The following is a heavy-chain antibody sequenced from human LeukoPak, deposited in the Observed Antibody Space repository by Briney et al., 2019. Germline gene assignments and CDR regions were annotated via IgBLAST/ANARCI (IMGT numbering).Heavy chain of an antibody. CDR3: ATLAASPPDY. D-gene: IGHD6-13*01. J-gene: IGHJ4*02. V-gene: IGHV3-9*01. Sequence: QAGRSLRLSSAASGFTFDDYAMHWVRQAPGKGLEWVSGISWNSGSIGYADSVKGRFTISRDNAKNSLYLQMNSLRAEDTALYYCATLAASPPDYWGQGTLVTVSS. CDR1: GFTFDDYA. CDR2: ISWNSGSI.